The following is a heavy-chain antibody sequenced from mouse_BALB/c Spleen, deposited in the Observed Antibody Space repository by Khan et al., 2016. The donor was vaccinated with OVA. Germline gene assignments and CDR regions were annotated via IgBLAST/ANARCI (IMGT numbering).Heavy chain of an antibody. CDR3: ARDGSRYNYAVDY. CDR1: DYSITSDYA. V-gene: IGHV3-2*02. J-gene: IGHJ4*01. Sequence: EVQLQESGPGLVKPSQSLSLTCTVTDYSITSDYAWNWIRQFPGNKLEWMGYISSSGSTNYNPALKSRISITRDTSKNQFFLQLNSVTTEDTATYYCARDGSRYNYAVDYWGQGTSVTVSS. D-gene: IGHD2-3*01. CDR2: ISSSGST.